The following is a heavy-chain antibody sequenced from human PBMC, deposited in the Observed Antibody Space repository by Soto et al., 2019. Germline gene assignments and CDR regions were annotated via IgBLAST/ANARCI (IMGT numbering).Heavy chain of an antibody. CDR2: LSDSGGSI. CDR1: GFTFNRHA. CDR3: AKVSSAWYAGFFGL. D-gene: IGHD2-8*01. J-gene: IGHJ4*02. V-gene: IGHV3-23*01. Sequence: PGGSPRLSCTASGFTFNRHAMTWVRQAPGKGLEWVSGLSDSGGSIYYADSVKGRFTISRDNSMNTLYLQMNTLRAEDTAVYYCAKVSSAWYAGFFGLWGQGTLVTVSS.